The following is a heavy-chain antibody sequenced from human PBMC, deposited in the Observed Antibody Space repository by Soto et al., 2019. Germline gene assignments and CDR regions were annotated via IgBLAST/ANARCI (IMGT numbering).Heavy chain of an antibody. CDR1: GFSFSGYS. CDR3: AKDRRSSSSDRMNY. Sequence: XGCLGLSCAASGFSFSGYSMSWVRQAPGKGLEWVSAISGSGGSTYYADSVKGRFTISRDNSKNTLYLQMNSLRAEDTAVYYCAKDRRSSSSDRMNYWGQGTLVTVSS. CDR2: ISGSGGST. D-gene: IGHD6-6*01. V-gene: IGHV3-23*01. J-gene: IGHJ4*02.